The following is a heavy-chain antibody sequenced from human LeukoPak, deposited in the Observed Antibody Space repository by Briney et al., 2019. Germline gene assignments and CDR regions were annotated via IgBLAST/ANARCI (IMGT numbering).Heavy chain of an antibody. Sequence: SGGSLRLSCAASGFTFSSYAMSWVRQAPGKGLEWVSAISGSGGSTYYADSVKGRFTISRDNSKNTLYLQMNSLRAEDTAVYYCAKGIAVAGTTSTFDYWGQGTLVTVSS. V-gene: IGHV3-23*01. CDR3: AKGIAVAGTTSTFDY. J-gene: IGHJ4*02. CDR1: GFTFSSYA. CDR2: ISGSGGST. D-gene: IGHD6-19*01.